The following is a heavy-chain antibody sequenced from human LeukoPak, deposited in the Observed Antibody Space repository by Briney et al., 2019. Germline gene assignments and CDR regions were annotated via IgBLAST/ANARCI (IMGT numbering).Heavy chain of an antibody. D-gene: IGHD2-15*01. V-gene: IGHV1-2*02. Sequence: GASVKVSCKASGYTFTGYYMHWVRQAPGQGLEWMGWINPNSGGTNYAQKFQGRVTMTRDTSISTAYMELSRLRSDDTAVYYCARGAIVVVAAGWFDPWGQGTLVTVSS. CDR3: ARGAIVVVAAGWFDP. J-gene: IGHJ5*02. CDR1: GYTFTGYY. CDR2: INPNSGGT.